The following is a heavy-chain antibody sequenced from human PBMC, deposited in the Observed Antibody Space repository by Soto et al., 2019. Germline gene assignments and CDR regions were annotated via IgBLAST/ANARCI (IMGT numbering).Heavy chain of an antibody. D-gene: IGHD3-10*01. J-gene: IGHJ4*02. CDR2: IDWDDDK. CDR3: ARTQTPRPGSGSFFDY. Sequence: SGPTLVNPTQTLTLTCTFSGFSLSTSGMCVSWICQPPGKALEWLALIDWDDDKYYSTSLKTRLTISKDTSKNQVVLTMTNMDPVDTATYYCARTQTPRPGSGSFFDYWGQGTLVTVSS. V-gene: IGHV2-70*01. CDR1: GFSLSTSGMC.